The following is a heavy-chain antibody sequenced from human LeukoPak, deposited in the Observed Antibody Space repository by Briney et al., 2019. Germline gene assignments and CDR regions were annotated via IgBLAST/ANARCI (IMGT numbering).Heavy chain of an antibody. CDR1: GGSFSGYY. Sequence: SETLSLTCAVYGGSFSGYYWSWIRQPPGKGLEWIGEINHSGSTNYNPSLKSRVTISVDTSKNQFSLRLTSVTAADTAVYYCARHYEWLRFDLWGQGTLVTVSS. J-gene: IGHJ4*02. CDR2: INHSGST. CDR3: ARHYEWLRFDL. D-gene: IGHD5-12*01. V-gene: IGHV4-34*01.